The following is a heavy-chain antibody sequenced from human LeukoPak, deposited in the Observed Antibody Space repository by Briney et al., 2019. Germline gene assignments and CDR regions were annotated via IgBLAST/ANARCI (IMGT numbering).Heavy chain of an antibody. J-gene: IGHJ5*02. V-gene: IGHV4-34*01. D-gene: IGHD2-21*02. CDR2: INHSGST. CDR3: ARGGGIVVVTAILFSGFDP. CDR1: GGSFSGYY. Sequence: PSETLSLTCAVYGGSFSGYYWSWIRQPPGKGLEWIGEINHSGSTNYNPSLKSRVTISVGTSKNQFFLKLSSVTAADTAVYYCARGGGIVVVTAILFSGFDPWGQGTLVTVSS.